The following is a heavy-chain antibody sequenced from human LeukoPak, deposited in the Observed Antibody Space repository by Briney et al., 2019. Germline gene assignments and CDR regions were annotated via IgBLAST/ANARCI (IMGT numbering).Heavy chain of an antibody. CDR2: ISSSSSYI. Sequence: PGGSLRLSCAASGFTFSSYSMNWVRQAPGKGLEWVSSISSSSSYIYYADSVKGRFTISRDNAKNSLYLQMNSLRAEDTAVYYCASHDYGDPIPFDIWGQGTMVTVSS. D-gene: IGHD4-17*01. J-gene: IGHJ3*02. CDR3: ASHDYGDPIPFDI. V-gene: IGHV3-21*01. CDR1: GFTFSSYS.